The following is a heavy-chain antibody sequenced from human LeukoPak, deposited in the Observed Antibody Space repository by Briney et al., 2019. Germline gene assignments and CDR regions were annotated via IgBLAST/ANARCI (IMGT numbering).Heavy chain of an antibody. V-gene: IGHV5-51*01. CDR2: IYPGDSDT. D-gene: IGHD6-13*01. J-gene: IGHJ3*02. Sequence: GESLKISCKGSGYSFTSYWIGWVRQMPGKGLEWMGIIYPGDSDTTYSPSFQGQVTISADMSISTAYLQWSSLKASDSAMYYCGRIPAAGSLKGSFDIWGQGTMVTVSS. CDR1: GYSFTSYW. CDR3: GRIPAAGSLKGSFDI.